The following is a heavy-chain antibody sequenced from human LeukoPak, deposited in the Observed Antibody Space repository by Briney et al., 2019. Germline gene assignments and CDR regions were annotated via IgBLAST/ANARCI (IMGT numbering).Heavy chain of an antibody. Sequence: PSETLSLTCTVSGYSISSGYYWGWIRQPPGKGLEWIGSIYHSGSTYYNPSLKSRVTISVDTSKNQFSLKLSSVTAADTAVYYCARDRRQQLERLAFDIWGQGTMVTVSS. J-gene: IGHJ3*02. D-gene: IGHD1-1*01. CDR2: IYHSGST. V-gene: IGHV4-38-2*02. CDR3: ARDRRQQLERLAFDI. CDR1: GYSISSGYY.